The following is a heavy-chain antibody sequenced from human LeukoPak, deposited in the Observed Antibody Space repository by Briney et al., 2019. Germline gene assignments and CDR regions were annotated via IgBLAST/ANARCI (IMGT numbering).Heavy chain of an antibody. CDR2: INSDGSGI. V-gene: IGHV3-74*01. CDR3: AGGNAHAFDI. Sequence: GGSLRLSCAVSGFTLSSYWMHWVRQLPGKGLVWVSRINSDGSGISYAGSVKGRFTISRDNSKNTLYLQMNSLRAEDTAVYYCAGGNAHAFDIWGQGTIVTVSS. J-gene: IGHJ3*02. CDR1: GFTLSSYW.